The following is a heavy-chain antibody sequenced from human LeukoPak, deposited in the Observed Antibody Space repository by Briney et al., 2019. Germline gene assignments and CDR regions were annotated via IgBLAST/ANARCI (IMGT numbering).Heavy chain of an antibody. Sequence: GASVTVSCTPSGYTFTSYPLNWVRQAPGQGLEWMGRINPNSGGTNYAQKFQDRVTMTRDTSISTAYMELSRLRSDDTAVYYCARGPRITMIVVVTLEDYWGQGTLVTVSS. D-gene: IGHD3-22*01. V-gene: IGHV1-2*06. CDR3: ARGPRITMIVVVTLEDY. CDR1: GYTFTSYP. J-gene: IGHJ4*02. CDR2: INPNSGGT.